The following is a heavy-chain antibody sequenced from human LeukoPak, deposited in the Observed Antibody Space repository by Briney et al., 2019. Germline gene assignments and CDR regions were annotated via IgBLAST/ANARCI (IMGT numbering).Heavy chain of an antibody. CDR1: GYTLTNYG. D-gene: IGHD3-10*01. Sequence: GASVTVSLKHSGYTLTNYGISWVRQAPGQGREWMGWISEFNGNAIYAQKFQGRVTITTDPSTSTAYMELMSLRSVDTAVYYWSRDLGLGVGAGDNAFDIWGQGTMVTVSS. J-gene: IGHJ3*02. CDR2: ISEFNGNA. CDR3: SRDLGLGVGAGDNAFDI. V-gene: IGHV1-18*01.